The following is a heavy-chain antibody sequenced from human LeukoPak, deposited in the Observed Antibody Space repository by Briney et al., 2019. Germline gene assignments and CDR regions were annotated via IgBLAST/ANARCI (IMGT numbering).Heavy chain of an antibody. CDR3: ARDYCSSTSCLFDY. CDR2: INPNSGDT. V-gene: IGHV1-2*06. CDR1: GYTFTGYH. J-gene: IGHJ4*02. Sequence: VASVKVSCKASGYTFTGYHMHWVRQAPGQGLEWMGRINPNSGDTNHAQKFQGRVAMTRDTSISTAFMELTRLRSDDTAVYYCARDYCSSTSCLFDYWGQGTLVTVSS. D-gene: IGHD2-2*01.